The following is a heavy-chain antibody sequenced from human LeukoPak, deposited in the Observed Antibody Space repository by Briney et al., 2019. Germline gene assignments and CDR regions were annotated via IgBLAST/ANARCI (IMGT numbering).Heavy chain of an antibody. V-gene: IGHV4-39*07. J-gene: IGHJ4*02. D-gene: IGHD4-23*01. CDR2: IYYSGST. Sequence: SETLSLTCTVSGGSISSSSYYWGWIRQLPGKGLEWIGSIYYSGSTYYNPSLKSRVTISVDTSKNQFSLKLSSVTAADTTVYYCARGGTTTVVTLHYFDYWGQGTLVTVSS. CDR1: GGSISSSSYY. CDR3: ARGGTTTVVTLHYFDY.